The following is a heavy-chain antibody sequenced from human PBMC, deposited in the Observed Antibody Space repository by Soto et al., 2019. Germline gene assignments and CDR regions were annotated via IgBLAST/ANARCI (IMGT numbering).Heavy chain of an antibody. V-gene: IGHV3-30*18. CDR3: AKQNWNDGMNGMDV. J-gene: IGHJ6*02. Sequence: GGSLRLSCAASGFTFSSYGMHWVRQAPGKGLEWVAVISYDASNKYYADSVKGRFTISRDNSKNKLYLQMNSLRAEDTAVYYCAKQNWNDGMNGMDVWGQGTTVTVSS. CDR2: ISYDASNK. D-gene: IGHD1-1*01. CDR1: GFTFSSYG.